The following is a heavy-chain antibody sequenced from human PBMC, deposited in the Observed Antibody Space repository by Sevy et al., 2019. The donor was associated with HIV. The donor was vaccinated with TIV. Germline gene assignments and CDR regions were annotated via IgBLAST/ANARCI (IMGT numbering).Heavy chain of an antibody. J-gene: IGHJ3*02. D-gene: IGHD2-15*01. Sequence: GGSLRLSCAASGFIFSDYYMNWIRQAPGKGLEWVSYISSSSGSDIYYADSVKGRLTISRENARNSLYLQMNSLRAEDTAVYYCASEAIVSSDAFDIWGQGPMVTVSS. CDR3: ASEAIVSSDAFDI. CDR2: ISSSSGSDI. V-gene: IGHV3-11*01. CDR1: GFIFSDYY.